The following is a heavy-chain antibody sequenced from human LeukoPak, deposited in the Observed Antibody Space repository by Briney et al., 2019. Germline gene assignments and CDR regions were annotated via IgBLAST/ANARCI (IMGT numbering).Heavy chain of an antibody. D-gene: IGHD2-21*02. CDR3: TTEAYCGGDCYHALGY. CDR1: GFIFSTYW. CDR2: IKSKTDGGTT. J-gene: IGHJ4*02. V-gene: IGHV3-15*01. Sequence: GGSLRLSCAASGFIFSTYWMSWVRQAPGKGLEWVGRIKSKTDGGTTDYAAPVKGRFTISRDDSKNTLYLQMNSLKTEDTAVYYCTTEAYCGGDCYHALGYWGQGTLVTVSS.